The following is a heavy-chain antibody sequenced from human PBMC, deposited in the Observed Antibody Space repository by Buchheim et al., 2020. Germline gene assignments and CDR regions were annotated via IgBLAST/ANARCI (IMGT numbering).Heavy chain of an antibody. CDR2: IGTTDDP. CDR1: GFDFSNYD. D-gene: IGHD6-6*01. CDR3: AGRKAYSTSAFDY. J-gene: IGHJ4*02. Sequence: EVQLVESGGGLVQPGGSLRLSCAASGFDFSNYDMHWVRQVTGKGLEWVSGIGTTDDPHYSGSVKGRFTISREDAKNTLYLQMDSLRAGDTAVYFCAGRKAYSTSAFDYWGQGTL. V-gene: IGHV3-13*05.